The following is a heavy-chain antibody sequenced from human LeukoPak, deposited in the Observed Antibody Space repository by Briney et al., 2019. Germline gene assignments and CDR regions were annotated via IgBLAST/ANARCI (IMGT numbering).Heavy chain of an antibody. D-gene: IGHD3-22*01. J-gene: IGHJ4*02. CDR2: ISAYNGNT. V-gene: IGHV1-18*04. CDR3: ARDALGRYYYDSSGYYYFDY. CDR1: GYTFTGYY. Sequence: ASVKVSCKASGYTFTGYYMHWVRQAPGQGLEWMGWISAYNGNTNYAQKLQGRVTMTTDTSTSTAYMELRSLRSDDTAVYHCARDALGRYYYDSSGYYYFDYWGQGTLVTVSS.